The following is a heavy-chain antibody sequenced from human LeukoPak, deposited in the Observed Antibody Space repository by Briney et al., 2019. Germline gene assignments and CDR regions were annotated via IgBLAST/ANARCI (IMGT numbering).Heavy chain of an antibody. D-gene: IGHD3-10*01. CDR2: IKQDGSEK. CDR1: GFTFSSYW. V-gene: IGHV3-7*03. Sequence: PGGSLRLSCATSGFTFSSYWMSWVRQAPGKGLEWVANIKQDGSEKYYVDSVKGRFTISGDNAKNSLYPQMNSLRAEDTAVYYCARDGWYFDYWGQGTLVTVSS. CDR3: ARDGWYFDY. J-gene: IGHJ4*02.